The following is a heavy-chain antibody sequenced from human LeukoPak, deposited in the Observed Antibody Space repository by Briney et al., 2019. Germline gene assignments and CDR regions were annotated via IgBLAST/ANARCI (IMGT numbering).Heavy chain of an antibody. Sequence: GGSLRLSCAASGFTFSSYWMHWVRQVPGKGLVWVSRVNPGGSSTAYADSVKGRFSISRDNARNTLYLQMNSLRDEDTAVYYCARSNQADDYWGQGTLVTVSS. CDR3: ARSNQADDY. J-gene: IGHJ4*02. CDR2: VNPGGSST. D-gene: IGHD4-11*01. V-gene: IGHV3-74*01. CDR1: GFTFSSYW.